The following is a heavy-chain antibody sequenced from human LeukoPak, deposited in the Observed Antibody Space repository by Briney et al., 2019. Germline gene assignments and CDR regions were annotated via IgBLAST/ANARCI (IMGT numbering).Heavy chain of an antibody. V-gene: IGHV3-23*01. J-gene: IGHJ4*02. D-gene: IGHD3-22*01. CDR3: AKDHRSGYYNYFDY. Sequence: GSLSLSCAASGFTFSSYAMSWVRQAPGKGLEWVSAISGSGGSTYYADSVKGRFTISRDNSKNTLYLQMNSLRAEDTAVYYCAKDHRSGYYNYFDYWGQGTLVTVSS. CDR1: GFTFSSYA. CDR2: ISGSGGST.